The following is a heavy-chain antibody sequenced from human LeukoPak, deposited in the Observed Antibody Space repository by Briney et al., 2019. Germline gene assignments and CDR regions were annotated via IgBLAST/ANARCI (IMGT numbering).Heavy chain of an antibody. CDR3: ARSWNGDRGSYYFTY. J-gene: IGHJ4*02. D-gene: IGHD2/OR15-2a*01. CDR1: GGSFSDYY. V-gene: IGHV4-34*01. CDR2: VNHSGST. Sequence: SETLSLTCAVYGGSFSDYYWTWIRQPPGKGLEWIGEVNHSGSTNHNPSLESRVTISVDTSKNQFSLRLSSVTAADTAVYYCARSWNGDRGSYYFTYWDQGNMVTVSS.